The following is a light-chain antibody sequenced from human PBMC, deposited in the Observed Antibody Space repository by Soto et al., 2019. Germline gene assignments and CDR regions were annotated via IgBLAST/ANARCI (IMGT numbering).Light chain of an antibody. Sequence: QSVLTQPPSVSGSPGQSVTISCTGTSSDVGSYNRVSWYQQPPGTAPKLMIYEVSNRPSGVPDRVSGSKSGNTASLPISGLQAVFLVIYCCRRYTIFSSKIFG. CDR2: EVS. CDR1: SSDVGSYNR. J-gene: IGLJ1*01. V-gene: IGLV2-18*01. CDR3: RRYTIFSSKI.